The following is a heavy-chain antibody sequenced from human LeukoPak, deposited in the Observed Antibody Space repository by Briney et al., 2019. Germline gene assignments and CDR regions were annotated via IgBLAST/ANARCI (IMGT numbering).Heavy chain of an antibody. Sequence: GGSLRLSCGVSGFTFSSYAMHWVRQAPCKGLEWVAVISYDGSKKYYADSVKGRFTISRDNSKNTLLLQMNNLRAEDTAVYYCARDTYYDILTGFHYWGQGTLVTVSS. D-gene: IGHD3-9*01. J-gene: IGHJ4*02. CDR1: GFTFSSYA. CDR3: ARDTYYDILTGFHY. V-gene: IGHV3-30-3*01. CDR2: ISYDGSKK.